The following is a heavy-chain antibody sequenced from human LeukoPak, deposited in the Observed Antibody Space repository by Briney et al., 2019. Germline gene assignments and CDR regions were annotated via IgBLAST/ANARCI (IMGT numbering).Heavy chain of an antibody. V-gene: IGHV3-33*01. CDR1: GFTCSTYG. CDR2: IWYDGTIA. J-gene: IGHJ4*02. CDR3: ARDWALTGFDY. Sequence: PGGSLRLSCAASGFTCSTYGFHWVRQAPGKGPDWVAVIWYDGTIAYYGDSVKGRFTVSKDNSKNTLYLQMNSLRAEDTALYYCARDWALTGFDYWGQGTLVTVSS. D-gene: IGHD3-9*01.